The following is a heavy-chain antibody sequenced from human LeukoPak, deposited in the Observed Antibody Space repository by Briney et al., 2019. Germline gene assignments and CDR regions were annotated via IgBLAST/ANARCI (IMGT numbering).Heavy chain of an antibody. D-gene: IGHD6-13*01. CDR1: GFTFSSYS. J-gene: IGHJ4*02. CDR2: ISSSCSTI. CDR3: ARDPYSSSWYTEDDY. V-gene: IGHV3-48*02. Sequence: GGSLRLSCAASGFTFSSYSMNWVRQAPGKGLEWVSYISSSCSTIYYADSVKGRFTISRDNAKNSLYLQMNSLRDEDTAVYYCARDPYSSSWYTEDDYWGQGTLVTVSS.